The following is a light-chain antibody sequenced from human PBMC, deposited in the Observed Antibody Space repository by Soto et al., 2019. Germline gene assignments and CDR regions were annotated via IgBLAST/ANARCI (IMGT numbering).Light chain of an antibody. CDR2: RNN. CDR3: AAWDDSLSGIVV. Sequence: QSVLTQPPSASGTPGQRVTISCSGSSSNIGSNYVYWYQQLPGTAPKLLIYRNNQRPSGVPDRFSGSKSGTSASLAISGLRSEDEADYYCAAWDDSLSGIVVFGGGTKLTVL. CDR1: SSNIGSNY. V-gene: IGLV1-47*01. J-gene: IGLJ2*01.